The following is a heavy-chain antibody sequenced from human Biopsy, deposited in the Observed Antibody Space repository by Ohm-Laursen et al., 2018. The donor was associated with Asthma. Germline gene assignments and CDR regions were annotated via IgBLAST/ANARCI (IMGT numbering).Heavy chain of an antibody. J-gene: IGHJ3*02. Sequence: SLRLSCAASGFTFGDYWMSWVRQVPGKGLEWVANIKHDGREKNNVDSLKGRFTISRDNAKNSLYLQMNSLRAEDTAVYYCARAYGGSFFSGSFDIWGQGTMGTVSS. CDR2: IKHDGREK. CDR1: GFTFGDYW. D-gene: IGHD4-23*01. V-gene: IGHV3-7*01. CDR3: ARAYGGSFFSGSFDI.